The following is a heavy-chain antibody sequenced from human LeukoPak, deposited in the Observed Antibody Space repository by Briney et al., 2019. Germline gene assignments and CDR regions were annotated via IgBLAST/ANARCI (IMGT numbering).Heavy chain of an antibody. CDR3: ARGQGTYYYEKGNWFDP. CDR1: GGSISSSSYY. V-gene: IGHV4-61*05. CDR2: IYYSGST. D-gene: IGHD3-22*01. J-gene: IGHJ5*02. Sequence: SETLSLTFTVSGGSISSSSYYWGWIRQPPGKGLEWIGYIYYSGSTNYNPSLQSRVTISVDTSKNQFSLKLSSVTAADTAVYYCARGQGTYYYEKGNWFDPWGQGTLVTVSS.